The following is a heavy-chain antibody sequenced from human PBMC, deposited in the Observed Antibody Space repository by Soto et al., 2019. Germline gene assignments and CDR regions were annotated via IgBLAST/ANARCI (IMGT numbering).Heavy chain of an antibody. V-gene: IGHV3-30-3*01. Sequence: QVQLVESGGGVVQPGRSLRLSCAASGFTFSPYAMHWVRQAPGTGLEWLAVISFDGGDKFYTDSVKGRFTISRDNSKNTLYLQMNSLKPEDTDVYYCARDWGSSGWYRGGDYWGQGTLVTVSS. D-gene: IGHD6-19*01. J-gene: IGHJ4*02. CDR3: ARDWGSSGWYRGGDY. CDR1: GFTFSPYA. CDR2: ISFDGGDK.